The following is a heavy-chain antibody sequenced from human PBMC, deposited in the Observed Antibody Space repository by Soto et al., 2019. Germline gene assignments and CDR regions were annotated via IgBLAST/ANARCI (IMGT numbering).Heavy chain of an antibody. CDR1: GFTFSSYS. J-gene: IGHJ6*02. V-gene: IGHV3-48*01. CDR2: ISSSSSTI. Sequence: PGGSLRLSCAASGFTFSSYSMNWVRQAPGKGLEWVSYISSSSSTIYYADSVKGRFTISRDNAKNSLYLQMNSLRAEDTAVYYCARARITMIVVGEGGGMYVWGQGTTVTVSS. CDR3: ARARITMIVVGEGGGMYV. D-gene: IGHD3-22*01.